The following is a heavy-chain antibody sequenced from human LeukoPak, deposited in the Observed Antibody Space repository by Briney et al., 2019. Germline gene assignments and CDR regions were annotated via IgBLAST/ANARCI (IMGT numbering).Heavy chain of an antibody. CDR3: AIEAGNSGLFPLHWDFGL. J-gene: IGHJ2*01. Sequence: SETLSLTCTISGDSISGYYWSWIRQPPGKGLECIGYIYYSGSANYNLSLKSRVTISSDNAKNPLSLKMSCVTAADTAVYYCAIEAGNSGLFPLHWDFGLRGPGTLVTFAS. V-gene: IGHV4-59*12. D-gene: IGHD5-12*01. CDR1: GDSISGYY. CDR2: IYYSGSA.